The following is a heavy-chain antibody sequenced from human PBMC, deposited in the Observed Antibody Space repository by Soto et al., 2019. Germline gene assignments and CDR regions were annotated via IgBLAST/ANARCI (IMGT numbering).Heavy chain of an antibody. D-gene: IGHD5-18*01. CDR1: GFTFSSYA. CDR2: ISYDGSNK. V-gene: IGHV3-30-3*01. Sequence: PGGSLRLSCAASGFTFSSYAMHWVRQAPGKGLEWVAVISYDGSNKYYADSVKGRFTISRDNSKNTLYLQMNSLRVEDTAVYYCAKVGFPYSYGYLFYYWGQGTLVTVS. CDR3: AKVGFPYSYGYLFYY. J-gene: IGHJ4*02.